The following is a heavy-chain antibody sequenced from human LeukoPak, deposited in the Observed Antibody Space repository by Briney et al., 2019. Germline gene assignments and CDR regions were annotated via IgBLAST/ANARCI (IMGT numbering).Heavy chain of an antibody. Sequence: SETLTLTCTVSGASVTSGGLYWGWIRQPPGKGLEWIGYIYYSGSTNYNPSLKSRVAISVDTSKNRFSLKLSSVTAADTAVYNCARDTIAAAGLDYWGGQRILV. V-gene: IGHV4-61*08. CDR2: IYYSGST. J-gene: IGHJ4*01. D-gene: IGHD6-13*01. CDR3: ARDTIAAAGLDYW. CDR1: GASVTSGGLY.